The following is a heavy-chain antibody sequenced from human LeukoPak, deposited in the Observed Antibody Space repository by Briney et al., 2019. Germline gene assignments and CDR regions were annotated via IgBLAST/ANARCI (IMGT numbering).Heavy chain of an antibody. V-gene: IGHV3-33*01. CDR2: IWYDGSNK. CDR1: GFTLSSYG. J-gene: IGHJ4*02. Sequence: TGGSLRLSCAASGFTLSSYGMHWVRQAPGKGLEWVAVIWYDGSNKYYADSVKGRFTISRDNSKNTLYLQMNSLRAEDTAVYYCARDIYGDFYDRSFDYWGQGTLVTVSS. CDR3: ARDIYGDFYDRSFDY. D-gene: IGHD3-22*01.